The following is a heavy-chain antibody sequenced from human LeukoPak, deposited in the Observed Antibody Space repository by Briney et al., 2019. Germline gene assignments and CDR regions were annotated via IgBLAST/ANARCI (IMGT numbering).Heavy chain of an antibody. CDR1: GGTFSSYA. CDR3: ARVSGSQTYYYYMDV. J-gene: IGHJ6*03. V-gene: IGHV1-69*05. D-gene: IGHD1-26*01. Sequence: ASVKVSCKASGGTFSSYAISWVRQAPGQGLEWMGGIIPIFGTANYAQKFQGRVTITTDESTSTAYMELSSLRSEDTAVYYCARVSGSQTYYYYMDVWGKGTTVTVSS. CDR2: IIPIFGTA.